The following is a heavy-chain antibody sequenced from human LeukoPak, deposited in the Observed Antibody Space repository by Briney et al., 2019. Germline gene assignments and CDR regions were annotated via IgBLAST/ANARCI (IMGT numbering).Heavy chain of an antibody. V-gene: IGHV3-64D*09. CDR2: ISSNGGTT. CDR1: GFTFSYYA. CDR3: VKSRYCSGGSCYGGAFDI. J-gene: IGHJ3*02. D-gene: IGHD2-15*01. Sequence: GGSLRLSCSASGFTFSYYAMHWVRQAPGKGLEYVSAISSNGGTTYYADSMKGRFTISRDNSKNTPYLQMSSLRAEDTAVYYCVKSRYCSGGSCYGGAFDIWGQGTMVTVSS.